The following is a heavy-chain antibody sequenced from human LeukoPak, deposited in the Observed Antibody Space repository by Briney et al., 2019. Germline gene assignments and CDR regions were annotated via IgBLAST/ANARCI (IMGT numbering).Heavy chain of an antibody. J-gene: IGHJ4*02. D-gene: IGHD3-3*01. Sequence: SQTLSLTCAVSGGSISSGGYSWSWIRQPPGKGLEWIGYIYYSGSTYYNPSLKSRVTISVDTSKNQFSLKLSSVTAADTAVYYCAGGEWLFPDYWGQGTLVTVSS. V-gene: IGHV4-30-4*07. CDR3: AGGEWLFPDY. CDR1: GGSISSGGYS. CDR2: IYYSGST.